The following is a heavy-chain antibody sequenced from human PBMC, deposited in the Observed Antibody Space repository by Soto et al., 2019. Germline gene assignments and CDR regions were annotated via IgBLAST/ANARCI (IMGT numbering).Heavy chain of an antibody. CDR1: GGSISSGGYS. D-gene: IGHD3-3*01. V-gene: IGHV4-30-2*01. Sequence: SETLSLTCAVSGGSISSGGYSWSWIRQPPGKGLEWIGYIYHSGSTYYNPSLKSRFTISVDRSKNQFSLELSSVTAADTAVYYCARGGVYDFWSGYYPYFDYWGQGTLVTVSS. CDR2: IYHSGST. CDR3: ARGGVYDFWSGYYPYFDY. J-gene: IGHJ4*02.